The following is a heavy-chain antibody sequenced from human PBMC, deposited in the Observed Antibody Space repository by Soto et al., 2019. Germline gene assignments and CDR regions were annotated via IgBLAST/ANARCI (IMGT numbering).Heavy chain of an antibody. V-gene: IGHV4-34*01. D-gene: IGHD3-9*01. CDR1: GGSFSTYY. CDR3: ARGGSNDWQVAFDI. Sequence: QLQQWGAGLLKPSETLSLTCVVSGGSFSTYYYNWIRQSPGKGLEWIGEINHSGSNNNSPSLKSRFTMSLDTSKNQFSLKLTSVTAADTAVYYCARGGSNDWQVAFDIWGQGTMVTVSS. J-gene: IGHJ3*02. CDR2: INHSGSN.